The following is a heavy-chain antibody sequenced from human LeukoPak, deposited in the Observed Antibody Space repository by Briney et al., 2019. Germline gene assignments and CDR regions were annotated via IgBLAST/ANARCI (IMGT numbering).Heavy chain of an antibody. CDR2: MFYSGTT. J-gene: IGHJ4*02. Sequence: SETLSLTCTVSGGSISSHYWRWIRQPPGKGLEWIGYMFYSGTTNYNPSLKRRVTISVDTSKKQFSLKLSSVTAADTAVYYCTQGEWYYFDNWGQGTLATVSS. CDR3: TQGEWYYFDN. V-gene: IGHV4-59*11. CDR1: GGSISSHY. D-gene: IGHD3-3*01.